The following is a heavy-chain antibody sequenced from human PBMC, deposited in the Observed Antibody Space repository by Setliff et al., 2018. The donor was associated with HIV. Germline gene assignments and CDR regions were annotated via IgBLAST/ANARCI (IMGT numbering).Heavy chain of an antibody. Sequence: GGSLRLSCEASGFTFSTYSMNWVRQAPGKGLEWVSSISSSSRSKYYADSVKGRFTISRDNAKNSLYLQMNSLTAEDTAVYYCAKGCGGDLPYYYYYMDVWGKGTTVTVSS. D-gene: IGHD2-21*02. CDR1: GFTFSTYS. V-gene: IGHV3-21*01. CDR3: AKGCGGDLPYYYYYMDV. J-gene: IGHJ6*03. CDR2: ISSSSRSK.